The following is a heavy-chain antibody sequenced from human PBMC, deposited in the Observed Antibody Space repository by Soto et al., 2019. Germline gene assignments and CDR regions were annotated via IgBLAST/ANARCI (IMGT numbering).Heavy chain of an antibody. J-gene: IGHJ4*02. V-gene: IGHV2-26*01. CDR1: GFSLSNARMG. CDR2: IFSNDEK. D-gene: IGHD4-17*01. Sequence: QVTFKESGPVLVKPTEPLTLTCTVSGFSLSNARMGVSWIRQPPGKALEWLAHIFSNDEKSYRTSLQSRLTNSKDTSKSQVVLTMTNMDPVDTATYYCARIRGYGDTTLHSFDYWGQGTLVTVSS. CDR3: ARIRGYGDTTLHSFDY.